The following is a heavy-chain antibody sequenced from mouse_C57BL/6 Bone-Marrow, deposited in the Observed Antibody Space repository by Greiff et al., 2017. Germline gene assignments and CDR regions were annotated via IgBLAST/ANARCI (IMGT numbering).Heavy chain of an antibody. CDR1: GYTFTSYW. V-gene: IGHV1-50*01. CDR2: IDPSDSYT. CDR3: AREGSSPFYYAMDY. J-gene: IGHJ4*01. D-gene: IGHD1-1*01. Sequence: QVQLQQPGAELVKPGASVKLSCKASGYTFTSYWMQWVKQRPGQGLEWIGEIDPSDSYTNYNHKFKGKATLIVDTSSSTAYMHLSSLTSEDSAVYYCAREGSSPFYYAMDYWGQGTSVTVSS.